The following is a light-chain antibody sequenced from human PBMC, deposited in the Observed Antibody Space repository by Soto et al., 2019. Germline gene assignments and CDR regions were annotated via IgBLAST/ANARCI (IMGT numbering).Light chain of an antibody. CDR1: QSVSSN. CDR3: QQYNNWPPTWT. Sequence: VFTQYPGTLSLCPGERATLSCRASQSVSSNLAWYQQKPGQAPRLLIYGASTRATGIPARFSGSGSGTEFTLTISSLQSEDFAVYYCQQYNNWPPTWTFGQGTKVDIK. J-gene: IGKJ1*01. V-gene: IGKV3-15*01. CDR2: GAS.